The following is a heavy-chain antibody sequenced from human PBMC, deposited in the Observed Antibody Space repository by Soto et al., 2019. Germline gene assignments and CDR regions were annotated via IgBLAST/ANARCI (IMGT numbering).Heavy chain of an antibody. CDR1: GLTFSSYG. Sequence: GGSLRLSCAASGLTFSSYGMHWVRQAPGKGLGWVAVIWFDGSNKYYADSVKGRFTITRENSKNTLYLHMNSLRAEDTAVYYCARDHDEMATIMDVWGQGTTVTVSS. D-gene: IGHD5-12*01. J-gene: IGHJ6*02. V-gene: IGHV3-33*01. CDR2: IWFDGSNK. CDR3: ARDHDEMATIMDV.